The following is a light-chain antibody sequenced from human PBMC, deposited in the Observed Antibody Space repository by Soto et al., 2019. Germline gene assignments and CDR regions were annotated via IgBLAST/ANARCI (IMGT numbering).Light chain of an antibody. CDR2: GAC. CDR3: QQYVSSPWA. V-gene: IGKV3-20*01. J-gene: IGKJ1*01. CDR1: QSVTNSF. Sequence: EIVMAQPSGTLSLSPGVRATLSCGASQSVTNSFLAWSQQKPGQAPILLIYGACRRSAGIADLLTGCGYVTDFALIISRLEPEDFAVYYCQQYVSSPWAFGQGTKVDI.